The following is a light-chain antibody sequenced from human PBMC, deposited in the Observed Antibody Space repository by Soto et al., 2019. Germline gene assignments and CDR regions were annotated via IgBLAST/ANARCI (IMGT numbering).Light chain of an antibody. CDR2: DAY. CDR3: QQYNSYPWT. CDR1: QSINRR. J-gene: IGKJ1*01. V-gene: IGKV1-5*01. Sequence: DIQMTQSHSTLSASVGDRVTITCRASQSINRRLAWYQQKPGKAPKLLIYDAYNLQSGVPSRFSGSESGTEFTLTINSLQPDDFATYYCQQYNSYPWTFGQGTKVDIK.